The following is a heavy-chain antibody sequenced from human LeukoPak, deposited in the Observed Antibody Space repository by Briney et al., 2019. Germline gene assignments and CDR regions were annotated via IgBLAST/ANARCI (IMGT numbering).Heavy chain of an antibody. Sequence: ASVKVSCKASGYTFTGYYMHWVRQAPGQGLEWMGWINPNSGGTNYAQKFQGRVTMTRDMSTSTVYMELSSLRSEDTAVYYCARELQWLVPTRGYRGEFDYWGQGTLVTVSS. CDR1: GYTFTGYY. CDR3: ARELQWLVPTRGYRGEFDY. V-gene: IGHV1-2*02. D-gene: IGHD6-19*01. CDR2: INPNSGGT. J-gene: IGHJ4*02.